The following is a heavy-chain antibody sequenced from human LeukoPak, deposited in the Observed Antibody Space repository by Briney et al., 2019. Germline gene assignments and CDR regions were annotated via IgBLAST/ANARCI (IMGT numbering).Heavy chain of an antibody. J-gene: IGHJ3*01. CDR3: ARDAVHRDYGHTVNDLDL. Sequence: SETLSLTCAVSLGSLPRYLWSSVSQSPGKGLEWMGDIHHDGRTKYKSSFKSRVTIFLDSSKNEVSLRLSPVTPADTALYFCARDAVHRDYGHTVNDLDLWGQGTMVTVAP. CDR1: LGSLPRYL. V-gene: IGHV4-34*01. D-gene: IGHD4-17*01. CDR2: IHHDGRT.